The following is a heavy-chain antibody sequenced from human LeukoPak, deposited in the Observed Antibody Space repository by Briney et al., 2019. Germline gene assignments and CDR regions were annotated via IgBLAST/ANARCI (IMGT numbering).Heavy chain of an antibody. CDR1: GDTFSNYA. CDR3: ASQYWVPAAFYYAFNV. D-gene: IGHD2-2*01. CDR2: IIPVFGTT. V-gene: IGHV1-69*06. Sequence: SVKVSCKASGDTFSNYAISWVRQAPGRGLEWMGAIIPVFGTTNYAQKFQGRVTITADTYSTTSYMELSSLTSEDTAIYYCASQYWVPAAFYYAFNVWGKGTTVSVSS. J-gene: IGHJ6*04.